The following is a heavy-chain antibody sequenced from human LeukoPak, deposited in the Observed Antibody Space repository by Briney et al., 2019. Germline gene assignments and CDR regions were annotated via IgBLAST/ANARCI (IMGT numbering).Heavy chain of an antibody. CDR3: ARVYDFWSGYYFSGGNWFDP. D-gene: IGHD3-3*01. CDR1: GGSISSSSYY. CDR2: IYYSGST. V-gene: IGHV4-39*07. J-gene: IGHJ5*02. Sequence: SETLSLTCTVSGGSISSSSYYWGWIRQPPGKGLEWIGSIYYSGSTYYNPSLKSRVTISVDTSKNQFSLRLSSVTAADTAVYYCARVYDFWSGYYFSGGNWFDPWGQGTLVTVSS.